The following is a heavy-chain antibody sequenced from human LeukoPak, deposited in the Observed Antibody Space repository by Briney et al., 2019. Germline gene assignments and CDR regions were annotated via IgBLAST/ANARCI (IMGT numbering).Heavy chain of an antibody. CDR1: GFTFNNYA. J-gene: IGHJ4*02. V-gene: IGHV3-23*01. CDR2: ISGNGGST. CDR3: ANINSSSSCYDY. Sequence: GGSLRLSCAASGFTFNNYAMRWVRQAPGKGLEWVSAISGNGGSTYYADSVKGRFTISRDSSKNTLYVQMNSLRAEDTAVYYCANINSSSSCYDYWGQGTLVTVSS. D-gene: IGHD2-2*01.